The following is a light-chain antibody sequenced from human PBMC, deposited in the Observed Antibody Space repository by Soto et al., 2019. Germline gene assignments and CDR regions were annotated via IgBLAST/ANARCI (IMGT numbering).Light chain of an antibody. J-gene: IGLJ2*01. Sequence: QSVLTQPPSASGSPGQSVTISCTGTSSDVGDYNYVSWYQHHPGKAPKLMIYEVSKRPSGVPDRFSGSKSDNTASLTVSGHQAEDEADYYCSSYAGSNNFGVFGGGTQLTVL. V-gene: IGLV2-8*01. CDR2: EVS. CDR3: SSYAGSNNFGV. CDR1: SSDVGDYNY.